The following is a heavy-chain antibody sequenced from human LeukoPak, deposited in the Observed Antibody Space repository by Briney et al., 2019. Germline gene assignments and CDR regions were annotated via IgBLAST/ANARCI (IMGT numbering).Heavy chain of an antibody. V-gene: IGHV4-38-2*02. CDR1: GYSISSGYY. J-gene: IGHJ4*02. Sequence: SETLSLTCAVSGYSISSGYYWGWIRQPPGKGLEWIGSIYHSGSTNYNPSLKSRVTISVDTSKNQFSLKLSSVTAADTAVYYCARDRGSYYTHFDYWGQGTLVTVSS. CDR2: IYHSGST. CDR3: ARDRGSYYTHFDY. D-gene: IGHD1-26*01.